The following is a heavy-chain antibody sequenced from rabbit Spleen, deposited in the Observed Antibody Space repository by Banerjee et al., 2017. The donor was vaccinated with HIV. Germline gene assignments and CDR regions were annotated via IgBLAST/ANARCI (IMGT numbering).Heavy chain of an antibody. CDR2: IDPVFGSA. J-gene: IGHJ4*01. Sequence: QLKESGGGLVQPGGSLKLSCKASGFDFSNYYMSWVRQAPGKGLEWIGYIDPVFGSAYYASWVNGRFSISRENTQNTVSLQLNSLTAADTATYFCARDLTGVIGWNFGWWGPGTLVTVS. CDR3: ARDLTGVIGWNFGW. D-gene: IGHD1-1*01. CDR1: GFDFSNYY. V-gene: IGHV1S7*01.